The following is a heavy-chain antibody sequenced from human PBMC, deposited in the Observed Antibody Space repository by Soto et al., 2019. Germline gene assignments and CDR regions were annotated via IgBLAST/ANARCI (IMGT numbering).Heavy chain of an antibody. D-gene: IGHD6-19*01. J-gene: IGHJ5*02. CDR3: ARRHLAVAVSPWFDP. CDR1: GLSITDSEMG. V-gene: IGHV2-26*01. Sequence: QVTLKESGPVLVKPTETLTLRCTVSGLSITDSEMGVSWIRQPPGQPLEWLAHIDSSGEKSYRTFLKSRLASSKDTSKNPIVLTMTNMDPADTAIYYCARRHLAVAVSPWFDPWGQGIPVTVSS. CDR2: IDSSGEK.